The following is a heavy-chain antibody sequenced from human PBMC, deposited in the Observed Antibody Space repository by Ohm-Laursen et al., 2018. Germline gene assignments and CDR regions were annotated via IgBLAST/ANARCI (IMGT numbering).Heavy chain of an antibody. D-gene: IGHD6-13*01. J-gene: IGHJ4*02. CDR3: ARDATAGGTLG. V-gene: IGHV3-21*01. Sequence: SLRLSCTASGFAFSAYNMYWVRQAPGKGLEWVSSISGDVNYIYYADSVKGRFTISRDNAKSLLYLQMHSLRGDDTAVYYCARDATAGGTLGWGQGTLVTVSS. CDR2: ISGDVNYI. CDR1: GFAFSAYN.